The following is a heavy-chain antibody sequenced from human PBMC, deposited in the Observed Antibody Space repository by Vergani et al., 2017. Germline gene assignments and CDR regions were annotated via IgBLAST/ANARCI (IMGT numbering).Heavy chain of an antibody. J-gene: IGHJ6*02. V-gene: IGHV4-31*03. CDR3: ARVRITIFGVVKMSYGMDV. Sequence: QVQLQESGPGLVKPSQTLSLTCTVSGGSISSGGYYWSWTRQHPGKGLEWIGYIYYSGRTYYNPSLKSRVAISVDTSKNQFSLKLSSVTAADTAVYYCARVRITIFGVVKMSYGMDVWGQGTTVTVSS. CDR1: GGSISSGGYY. CDR2: IYYSGRT. D-gene: IGHD3-3*01.